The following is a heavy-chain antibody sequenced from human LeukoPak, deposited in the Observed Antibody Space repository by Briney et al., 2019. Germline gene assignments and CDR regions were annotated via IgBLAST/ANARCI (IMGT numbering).Heavy chain of an antibody. J-gene: IGHJ6*02. CDR2: ISAHNGYT. D-gene: IGHD5-18*01. CDR3: ARAYVDTAREDYYGMDV. V-gene: IGHV1-18*01. Sequence: ASVKVSCKASGYTFTSYGISWVRQAPGQGLEWLGWISAHNGYTNYAQKIQGRVSMTTDTSTGTAYMELRGLRSDDTAVYYCARAYVDTAREDYYGMDVWGQGTTVTVSS. CDR1: GYTFTSYG.